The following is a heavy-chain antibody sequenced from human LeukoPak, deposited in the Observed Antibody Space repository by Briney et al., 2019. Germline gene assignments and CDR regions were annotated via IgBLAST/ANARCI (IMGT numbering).Heavy chain of an antibody. V-gene: IGHV1-2*02. J-gene: IGHJ4*02. D-gene: IGHD6-19*01. CDR2: INPDSGGT. CDR3: ARDYIPQGGWYASFDY. CDR1: GYTFTGYY. Sequence: ASVKVSCKASGYTFTGYYVHWLRQAPGQGLEWMGWINPDSGGTNYAQKFQGRVTMTSDTSISTAYMEVSRLRSDDTAVYYCARDYIPQGGWYASFDYWGQGTLVTVSS.